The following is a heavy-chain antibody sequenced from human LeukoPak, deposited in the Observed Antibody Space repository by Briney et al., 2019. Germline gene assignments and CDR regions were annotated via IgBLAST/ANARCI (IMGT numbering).Heavy chain of an antibody. J-gene: IGHJ4*02. CDR1: GGSISSSSYY. V-gene: IGHV4-39*07. CDR3: ARGGYGPGSHYRY. CDR2: IYYSGST. Sequence: LSLTCTVSGGSISSSSYYWGWIRQPPGTGLEWIGSIYYSGSTNYNPSLKSRVTISAEASRNQFSLRLNSVTAADTAVYYCARGGYGPGSHYRYWGQGTLVTVSS. D-gene: IGHD3-10*01.